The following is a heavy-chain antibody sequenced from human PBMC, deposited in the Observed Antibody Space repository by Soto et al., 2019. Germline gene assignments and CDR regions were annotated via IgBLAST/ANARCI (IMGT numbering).Heavy chain of an antibody. CDR3: ASHWNRYYYGMDV. CDR2: INHSGST. CDR1: GGSFSGYY. D-gene: IGHD1-1*01. V-gene: IGHV4-34*01. Sequence: SETLSLTCAVYGGSFSGYYWSWIRQPPGKGLESIGEINHSGSTNYNPSLKSRVTISVDTSKNQFSLKPSSVTAADTAVYYCASHWNRYYYGMDVWGQGTTVTVSS. J-gene: IGHJ6*02.